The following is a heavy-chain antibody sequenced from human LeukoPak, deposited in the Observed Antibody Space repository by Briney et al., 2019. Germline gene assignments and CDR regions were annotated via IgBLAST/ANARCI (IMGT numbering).Heavy chain of an antibody. D-gene: IGHD6-13*01. CDR2: IKQDGSEK. Sequence: PGGSLRLSCAASGFTFSSYWMSWVRQAPGKGLEWVANIKQDGSEKYYVDSVKGRFTISRDNAKNSLYLQMNSLRAEDMAVYYCARDRSSSSPGFDPWGQGTLVTVSS. V-gene: IGHV3-7*01. J-gene: IGHJ5*02. CDR3: ARDRSSSSPGFDP. CDR1: GFTFSSYW.